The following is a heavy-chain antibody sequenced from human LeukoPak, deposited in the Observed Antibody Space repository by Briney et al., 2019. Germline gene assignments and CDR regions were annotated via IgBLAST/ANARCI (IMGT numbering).Heavy chain of an antibody. CDR3: VRDWGYDSSGYWQKYFDS. V-gene: IGHV3-66*01. CDR2: IYSGGST. J-gene: IGHJ4*02. CDR1: RFTFSTYS. D-gene: IGHD3-22*01. Sequence: AGGSLRLSCATSRFTFSTYSMNWVRQAPGKGLEWVSVIYSGGSTNYADSVKGRFTISRDNAKNTLHLQMNSLRAEDTAVYYCVRDWGYDSSGYWQKYFDSWGQGTLVTVSS.